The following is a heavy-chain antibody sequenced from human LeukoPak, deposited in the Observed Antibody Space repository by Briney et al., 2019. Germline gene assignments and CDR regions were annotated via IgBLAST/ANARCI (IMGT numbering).Heavy chain of an antibody. CDR1: GGSIISYF. D-gene: IGHD5-12*01. J-gene: IGHJ4*02. Sequence: PSETLSLTCTVSGGSIISYFWSWIRQPPGKGPEWIGYIFDSGTTNYNPSTNYNPSLKSRVTVSLDTSKNHFSLKLSSVTAADTAVYFCARGGVTTIAQYDYWGQGILVPVSS. CDR3: ARGGVTTIAQYDY. CDR2: IFDSGTTNYNPST. V-gene: IGHV4-59*12.